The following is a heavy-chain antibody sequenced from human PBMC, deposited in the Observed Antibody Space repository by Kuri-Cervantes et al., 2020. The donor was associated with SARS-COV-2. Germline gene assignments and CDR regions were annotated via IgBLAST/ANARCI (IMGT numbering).Heavy chain of an antibody. D-gene: IGHD3-22*01. J-gene: IGHJ4*02. CDR1: GGSFSDYH. CDR3: ARVGGYYDSSGYCYGGVGFDY. V-gene: IGHV4-34*01. CDR2: INPGGST. Sequence: SQTLSLTCAVYGGSFSDYHWSWIRQPPGEGLEWIGEINPGGSTNYNPSLESRVTISVDTSKNQFSLKLSSVTAADTAVYYCARVGGYYDSSGYCYGGVGFDYWGQGTLVTVSS.